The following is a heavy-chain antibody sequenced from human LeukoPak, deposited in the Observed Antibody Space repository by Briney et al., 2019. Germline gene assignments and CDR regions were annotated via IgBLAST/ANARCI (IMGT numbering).Heavy chain of an antibody. CDR2: IYYSGST. Sequence: PSQTLSLTCTVSGGSISSGGYYWSWIRQHPGKGLEWIGYIYYSGSTYYNPSLKSRVTISVDTSKNQFSLKLSSVTAADTAVYYCARVSEVGARGDYWGQGTLVTVSS. J-gene: IGHJ4*02. V-gene: IGHV4-31*03. CDR1: GGSISSGGYY. D-gene: IGHD1-26*01. CDR3: ARVSEVGARGDY.